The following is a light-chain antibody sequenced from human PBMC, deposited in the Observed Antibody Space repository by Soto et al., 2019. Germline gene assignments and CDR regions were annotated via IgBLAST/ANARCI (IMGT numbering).Light chain of an antibody. J-gene: IGLJ2*01. CDR2: LNSDGSH. CDR3: QTWDTAMV. CDR1: SGHSDYA. Sequence: QPVLTQSPSASASLGAPVKLTCTLSSGHSDYAIAWHQQQPEKGPRYLMKLNSDGSHFKGDGIPDRFSGSSSGAERYLTISSLQSEDEADYYCQTWDTAMVFGGGTQLTVL. V-gene: IGLV4-69*02.